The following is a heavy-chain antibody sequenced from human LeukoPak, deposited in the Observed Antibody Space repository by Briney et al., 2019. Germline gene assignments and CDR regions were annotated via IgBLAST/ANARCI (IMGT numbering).Heavy chain of an antibody. V-gene: IGHV1-46*04. CDR3: TREESGGYFDY. Sequence: ASVKVSCKASGYTFTSYYLHWVRQAPGQGLEWMGIINPSGGSTTYAQNLQGRVTMTRDTSTTTVYMELSSLRSEDTAVYYCTREESGGYFDYWGQGTLVTVSS. D-gene: IGHD2-8*02. CDR2: INPSGGST. J-gene: IGHJ4*02. CDR1: GYTFTSYY.